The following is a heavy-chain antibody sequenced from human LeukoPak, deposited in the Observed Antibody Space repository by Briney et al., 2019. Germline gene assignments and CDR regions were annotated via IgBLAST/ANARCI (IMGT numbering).Heavy chain of an antibody. Sequence: GGSLRLSCAASAFTLGSFWMTRFRQAPGKGLEWLANIKQDGSVKNYEDSVKGRLTISRDNAKNSLYLQMDSLRAEDSAVYYCARDGGNCRCGNCYDAFDVWGPGTMVTVSS. CDR2: IKQDGSVK. D-gene: IGHD2-15*01. J-gene: IGHJ3*01. CDR3: ARDGGNCRCGNCYDAFDV. CDR1: AFTLGSFW. V-gene: IGHV3-7*05.